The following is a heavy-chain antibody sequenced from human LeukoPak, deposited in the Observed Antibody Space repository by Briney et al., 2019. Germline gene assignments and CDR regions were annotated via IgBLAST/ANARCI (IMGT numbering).Heavy chain of an antibody. J-gene: IGHJ4*02. Sequence: SETLSLTCAVYGGSFSGYYWSWIRQPPGRGLEWIGEINHSGSTNYNPSLKSRVTISVDTSKNQFSLKLSSVTAADTAVYYCARGHGFVVGYYFDYWGQGTLVTVSS. V-gene: IGHV4-34*01. CDR3: ARGHGFVVGYYFDY. CDR2: INHSGST. D-gene: IGHD2-2*01. CDR1: GGSFSGYY.